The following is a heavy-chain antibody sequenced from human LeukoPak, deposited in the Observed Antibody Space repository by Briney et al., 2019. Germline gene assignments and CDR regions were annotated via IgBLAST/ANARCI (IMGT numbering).Heavy chain of an antibody. D-gene: IGHD3-22*01. V-gene: IGHV3-30*03. CDR2: ISYDGSNK. CDR3: ARGSPYDSSGYQELD. Sequence: QPGGSLRLSCAASGFTFSSYDMHWVRQAPGKGLEWVAVISYDGSNKYYADSVKGRFTISRDNSKNTLYLQMNSLRAEDTAVYYCARGSPYDSSGYQELDWGQGTLVTVSS. J-gene: IGHJ4*02. CDR1: GFTFSSYD.